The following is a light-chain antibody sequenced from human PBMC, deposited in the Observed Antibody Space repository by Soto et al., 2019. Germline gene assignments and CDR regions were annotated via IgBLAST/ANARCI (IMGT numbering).Light chain of an antibody. CDR3: QQYNSYWT. CDR1: QSISSW. J-gene: IGKJ1*01. V-gene: IGKV1-5*01. CDR2: DAS. Sequence: DIQMTQSPSTLSASVGDRVTLTCRASQSISSWLAWYQQKPGKAPKLLIYDASSLESGVPSRFSGSGSGTEFTITISSLQPDDFATYYCQQYNSYWTFGQGTKVEIK.